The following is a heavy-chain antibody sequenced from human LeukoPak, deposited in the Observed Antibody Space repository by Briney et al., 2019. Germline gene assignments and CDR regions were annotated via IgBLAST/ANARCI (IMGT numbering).Heavy chain of an antibody. J-gene: IGHJ4*02. Sequence: SETLSLTCAVSGGSISSGGYSWSWIRQPPGKGLEWIGYIYHSGSTYYNPSLKSRVTISVDTSKNQFSLNLSSVSAADTAVYYCAASSGVTLGRFWGQGALVTVSS. CDR1: GGSISSGGYS. CDR3: AASSGVTLGRF. V-gene: IGHV4-30-2*05. D-gene: IGHD3-16*01. CDR2: IYHSGST.